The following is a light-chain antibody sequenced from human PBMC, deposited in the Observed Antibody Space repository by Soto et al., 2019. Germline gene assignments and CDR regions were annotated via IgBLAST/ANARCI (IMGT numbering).Light chain of an antibody. CDR3: QQYNNWPLT. CDR2: GAS. Sequence: EFVLTQSPGTLSLSPGERATLSCRASQTVRNNYLAWYQQKNGQAPRILIYGASTRDTGIPARFSGSGSGAEFTLTISRLQSEDFEVYYCQQYNNWPLTFGGGTKVDIK. J-gene: IGKJ4*01. CDR1: QTVRNN. V-gene: IGKV3D-15*01.